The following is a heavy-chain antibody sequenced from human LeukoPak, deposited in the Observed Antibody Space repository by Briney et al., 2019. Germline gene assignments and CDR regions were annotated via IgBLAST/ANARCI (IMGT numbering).Heavy chain of an antibody. CDR2: ISGSGGDT. Sequence: GGSLRLSCAASGFTFNSYAMSWVRQAPGQGLEWVSGISGSGGDTYYAGSVKGRFTISRDNSKNALYLQMNSLRADDTAVYYCAKATGTTSSRNLDYWGQGTLVTVSS. D-gene: IGHD1-1*01. V-gene: IGHV3-23*01. CDR3: AKATGTTSSRNLDY. J-gene: IGHJ4*02. CDR1: GFTFNSYA.